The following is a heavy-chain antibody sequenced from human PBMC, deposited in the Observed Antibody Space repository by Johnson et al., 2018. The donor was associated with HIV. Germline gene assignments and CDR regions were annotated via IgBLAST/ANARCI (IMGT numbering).Heavy chain of an antibody. CDR3: ARGGANYYDSSGYYGAFDI. CDR1: GFSISSNY. D-gene: IGHD3-22*01. Sequence: MLLVESGGGLIQPGGYLRLSCKASGFSISSNYMSWVRQPPGKGLEWVSVFYSGGSTYYADSVKGRFTISRDNSKNTLYLQMNSLRAEDTAVYYCARGGANYYDSSGYYGAFDIWGQGTMVTVSS. CDR2: FYSGGST. V-gene: IGHV3-53*01. J-gene: IGHJ3*02.